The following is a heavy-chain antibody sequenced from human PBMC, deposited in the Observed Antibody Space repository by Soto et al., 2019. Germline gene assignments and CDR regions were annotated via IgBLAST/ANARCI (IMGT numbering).Heavy chain of an antibody. CDR2: IYYSGST. CDR1: GGSISSYY. CDR3: ARRLSRWGNWFDP. J-gene: IGHJ5*02. D-gene: IGHD3-16*01. Sequence: QVQLQESGPGLVKPSETLSLTCTVSGGSISSYYWSWIRQPPGKGLEWIGYIYYSGSTNYNPSLKSRVTISVDTSKNQFSLKLSSVTAADTAVYYCARRLSRWGNWFDPWGQGTLVTVSS. V-gene: IGHV4-59*01.